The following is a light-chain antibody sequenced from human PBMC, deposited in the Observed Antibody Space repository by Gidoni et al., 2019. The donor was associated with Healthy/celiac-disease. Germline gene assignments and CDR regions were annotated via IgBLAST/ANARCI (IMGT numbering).Light chain of an antibody. CDR1: SGHSSYA. Sequence: QRVLTQSPSAAASLGASVKLTCTLSSGHSSYAIAWQQQQPDKGPRYLMKLNSDGSHSKGDGSPDRFSGSSSGAERYLTISSLQSEDEADYYCQTWGTGIRVVFGGGTKLTVL. J-gene: IGLJ2*01. V-gene: IGLV4-69*01. CDR3: QTWGTGIRVV. CDR2: LNSDGSH.